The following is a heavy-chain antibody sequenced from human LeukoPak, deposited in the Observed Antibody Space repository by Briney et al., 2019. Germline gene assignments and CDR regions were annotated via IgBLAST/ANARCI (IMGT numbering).Heavy chain of an antibody. CDR2: ISYSGST. Sequence: SQTLSLTCTVSGGSLTSDDYYWSWIRQPPGKGLEWIGYISYSGSTSYNPSLKGPFTISMDTSKNQFSLRLSSVTAADTAIYFCARALNHDFWSAYYYYMDVWGEGTTVTVSS. V-gene: IGHV4-30-4*01. J-gene: IGHJ6*03. CDR1: GGSLTSDDYY. CDR3: ARALNHDFWSAYYYYMDV. D-gene: IGHD3-3*01.